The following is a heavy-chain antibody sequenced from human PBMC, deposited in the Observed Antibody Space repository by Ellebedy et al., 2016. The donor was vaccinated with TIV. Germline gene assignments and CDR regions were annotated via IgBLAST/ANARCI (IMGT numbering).Heavy chain of an antibody. CDR3: ARIPIDFWSLSYSAP. CDR1: GYSFTSFE. J-gene: IGHJ5*02. CDR2: MDPDTGKT. V-gene: IGHV1-8*01. Sequence: AASVKVSCKASGYSFTSFEISWLRQAAGQGLEWMGWMDPDTGKTDYAQKFQGRLTLTSNTAIDTAYMELSSLTSEDTAVYYCARIPIDFWSLSYSAPWGQGSLVTVSS. D-gene: IGHD3-3*01.